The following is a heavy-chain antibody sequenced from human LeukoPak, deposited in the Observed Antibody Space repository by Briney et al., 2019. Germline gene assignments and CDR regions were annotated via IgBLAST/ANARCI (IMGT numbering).Heavy chain of an antibody. J-gene: IGHJ6*03. CDR3: AAGSYSFYYMGV. CDR1: GGSFSGYY. V-gene: IGHV4-34*01. Sequence: SETLSLTCAVYGGSFSGYYWSWIRQPPGKGLEWIGEINHSGSTNYNPSLKSRVTISVDTSKNQFSLKLSSVTAADTAVYYCAAGSYSFYYMGVWGKGTMVIISS. CDR2: INHSGST. D-gene: IGHD3-10*01.